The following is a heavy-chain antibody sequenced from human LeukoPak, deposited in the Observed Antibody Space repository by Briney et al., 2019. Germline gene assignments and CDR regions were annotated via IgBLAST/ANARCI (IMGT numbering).Heavy chain of an antibody. CDR2: INPNSGGT. CDR3: ARDLGYYDSSGSRSGVFLDY. V-gene: IGHV1-2*02. D-gene: IGHD3-22*01. J-gene: IGHJ4*02. CDR1: GYTFTNNF. Sequence: GASVKVSCKASGYTFTNNFMHWVRQAPGQGLEGMGWINPNSGGTNYAQKFQGRVTMTRDTSISTAYMELSRLRSDDTAVYYCARDLGYYDSSGSRSGVFLDYWGQGTLVTVSS.